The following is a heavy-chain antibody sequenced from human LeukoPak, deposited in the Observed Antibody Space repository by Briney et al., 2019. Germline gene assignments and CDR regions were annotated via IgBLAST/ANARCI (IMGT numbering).Heavy chain of an antibody. CDR2: INPNSGGT. CDR3: ARDINPAYAFDI. V-gene: IGHV1-2*02. CDR1: GYTFTGYY. J-gene: IGHJ3*02. D-gene: IGHD1-14*01. Sequence: GASVKVSCKASGYTFTGYYMHWVRQAPGQGLEWMGWINPNSGGTNYAQKFQGRDTMTRDTSISTAYMELSRLRSDDTAVYYCARDINPAYAFDIWGQGTMVTVSS.